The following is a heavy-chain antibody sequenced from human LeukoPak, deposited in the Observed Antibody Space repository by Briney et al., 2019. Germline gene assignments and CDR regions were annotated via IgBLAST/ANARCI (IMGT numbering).Heavy chain of an antibody. CDR2: ISTDSTYI. J-gene: IGHJ5*02. D-gene: IGHD2-2*01. V-gene: IGHV3-21*01. CDR1: GFTFSSYS. Sequence: AGGSLRLSCAASGFTFSSYSMNWVRQAPGKGLEWVSSISTDSTYIYYADSVEGRFTISRDNAKNSLYLQMSSLRTEDTAVYYCAASSTSCYSCGWFDPWGQGTLVTVSS. CDR3: AASSTSCYSCGWFDP.